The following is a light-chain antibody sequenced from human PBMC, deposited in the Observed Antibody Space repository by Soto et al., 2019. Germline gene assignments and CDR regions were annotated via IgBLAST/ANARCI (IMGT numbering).Light chain of an antibody. Sequence: DIQMTQSPSTLSASVGDRVTITCWASQSISSWLAWYQQKPGKAPKLLIYKPSSLESRVPSRFSGSGSGTEFTLTISSLQPDDFAIYYCQQYNSYPWTFGQGTKVEIK. CDR2: KPS. CDR1: QSISSW. J-gene: IGKJ1*01. V-gene: IGKV1-5*03. CDR3: QQYNSYPWT.